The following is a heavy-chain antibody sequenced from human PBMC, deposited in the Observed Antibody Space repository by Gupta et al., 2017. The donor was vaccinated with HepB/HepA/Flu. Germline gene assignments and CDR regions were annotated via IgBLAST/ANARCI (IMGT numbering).Heavy chain of an antibody. CDR3: ARVFRYSYGLDY. Sequence: QVQLLESVGGVVQPGRCLRLSCAASGFTFGSYAMHGVRQAPGKGLEWVAVISYDGSNNYYADSVKGRFTISRDNSKNTLYLQMNSLRAEDTAGYYCARVFRYSYGLDYWGQGTLVTVSS. V-gene: IGHV3-30-3*01. D-gene: IGHD5-18*01. CDR2: ISYDGSNN. CDR1: GFTFGSYA. J-gene: IGHJ4*02.